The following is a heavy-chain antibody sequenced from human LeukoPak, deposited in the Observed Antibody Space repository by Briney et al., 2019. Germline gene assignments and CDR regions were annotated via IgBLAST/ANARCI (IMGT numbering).Heavy chain of an antibody. D-gene: IGHD3-3*01. CDR3: ARDQTIFGVVIAFDY. Sequence: TSETLSLTCTVSGGSISSGSYYWSWIRQPAGKGLEWIGRIYTSGSTNYNPSLKSRVTISVDTSKNQFSLKLSSVTAADTAVYYCARDQTIFGVVIAFDYWGQGTLVTVSS. V-gene: IGHV4-61*02. CDR1: GGSISSGSYY. J-gene: IGHJ4*02. CDR2: IYTSGST.